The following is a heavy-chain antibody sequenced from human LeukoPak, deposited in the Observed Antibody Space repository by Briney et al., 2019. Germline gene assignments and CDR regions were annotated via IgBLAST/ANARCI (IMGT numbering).Heavy chain of an antibody. V-gene: IGHV3-23*01. CDR1: GFTFSSYA. J-gene: IGHJ4*02. Sequence: PGGSLRLSCAASGFTFSSYAMSWVRQAPGKGREWVSAISGSGGSTYYADSVKGRFTISRDNSKNTLYLQMNSLRAEDTAVYYCAKSVWFGVTSAPFFDYWGQGTLVTVSS. D-gene: IGHD3-10*01. CDR2: ISGSGGST. CDR3: AKSVWFGVTSAPFFDY.